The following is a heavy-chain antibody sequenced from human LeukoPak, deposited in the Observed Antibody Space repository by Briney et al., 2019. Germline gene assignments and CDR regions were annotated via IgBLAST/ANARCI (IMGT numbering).Heavy chain of an antibody. D-gene: IGHD2-15*01. V-gene: IGHV4-39*01. Sequence: SETLSLTCTVSGGSISSSSYYWGWIRQPPGKGLEWIGSIYYSGSTYYNPSLKSRVTISVDTSKNQFSLKLSSVTAADTAVYYCARHESSVVKSAFDIWGQGTMVTVSS. CDR3: ARHESSVVKSAFDI. J-gene: IGHJ3*02. CDR2: IYYSGST. CDR1: GGSISSSSYY.